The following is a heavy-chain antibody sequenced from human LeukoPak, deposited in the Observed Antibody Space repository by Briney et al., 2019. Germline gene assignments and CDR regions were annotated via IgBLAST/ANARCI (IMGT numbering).Heavy chain of an antibody. CDR2: INVDGSVK. CDR3: VRDLILVDTPGDDFDY. V-gene: IGHV3-74*01. CDR1: GFTFSNYW. Sequence: PGGSLRLSCAASGFTFSNYWMHWVRQVPGKGLVWVSRINVDGSVKSYADLVKGRFTISRDNAKNMVSLQMNSRRAEDTAVYYCVRDLILVDTPGDDFDYWGQGALVTVSS. D-gene: IGHD4-23*01. J-gene: IGHJ4*02.